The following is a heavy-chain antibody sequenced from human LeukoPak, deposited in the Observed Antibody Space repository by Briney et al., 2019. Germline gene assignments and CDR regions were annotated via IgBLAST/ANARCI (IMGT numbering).Heavy chain of an antibody. V-gene: IGHV4-4*02. CDR3: AREGGFYRPLDY. CDR1: GGSVINTNW. J-gene: IGHJ4*02. D-gene: IGHD3-3*01. CDR2: VHLDGRT. Sequence: SGTLSLTCGVSGGSVINTNWWTWVRQPPGKGLEWIGEVHLDGRTNYNPSLESRLTMSVDVSENQASLKLTSVTAADTAVYYCAREGGFYRPLDYSGQGTLVTASS.